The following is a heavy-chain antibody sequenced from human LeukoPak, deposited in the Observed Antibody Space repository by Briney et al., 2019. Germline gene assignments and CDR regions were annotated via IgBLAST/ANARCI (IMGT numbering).Heavy chain of an antibody. CDR1: GGSISSYY. J-gene: IGHJ3*02. V-gene: IGHV4-59*01. D-gene: IGHD6-6*01. CDR2: IYYSGST. CDR3: ARAGVQGAARDAFDI. Sequence: PSETLSLTCAVSGGSISSYYWSWIRQPPGKGLEWIGYIYYSGSTNYNPSLKSRVTISVDTSRNQFSLKLSSVTAADTAVYYCARAGVQGAARDAFDIWGQGTMVTVSS.